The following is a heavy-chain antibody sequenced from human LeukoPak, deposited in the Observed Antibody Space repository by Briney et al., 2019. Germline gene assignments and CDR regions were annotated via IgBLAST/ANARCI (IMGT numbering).Heavy chain of an antibody. D-gene: IGHD2-2*01. CDR3: ARGGYCSTSGCYGNAFDI. CDR2: VFYTGNT. V-gene: IGHV4-59*01. J-gene: IGHJ3*02. Sequence: SETLSLTCTVSGGSISTYYWSWIRQPPGKGLEWIGYVFYTGNTNYSPSLKSRVSISVDTSKDQFSLKLSSVTAADTALYYCARGGYCSTSGCYGNAFDIWGQGTVVTVSS. CDR1: GGSISTYY.